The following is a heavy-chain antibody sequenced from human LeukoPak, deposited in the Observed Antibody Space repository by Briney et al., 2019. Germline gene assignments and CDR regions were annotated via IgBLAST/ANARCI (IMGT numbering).Heavy chain of an antibody. CDR1: GYSFTSYW. D-gene: IGHD2-21*02. CDR3: ARLLCGGDCYSGDAFDI. CDR2: IYPGDSAT. Sequence: GESLKISCKGSGYSFTSYWIGWVRQMPGKGLEWMGIIYPGDSATRYSPSFQGQVTISADKSISTAYLQWSSLKASDTAMYYCARLLCGGDCYSGDAFDIWGQGTMVTVSS. J-gene: IGHJ3*02. V-gene: IGHV5-51*01.